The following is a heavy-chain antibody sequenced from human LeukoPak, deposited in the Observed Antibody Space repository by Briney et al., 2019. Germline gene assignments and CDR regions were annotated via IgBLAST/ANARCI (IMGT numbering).Heavy chain of an antibody. CDR1: GGSFSGYY. J-gene: IGHJ4*02. CDR2: INHSGST. Sequence: KSSETLSLTCAVYGGSFSGYYWSWIRQPPGKGLEWIGEINHSGSTNYNPSLKSRVTISVDTSKNQFSLKLSSVTAADTAVYYCARGLGFRSFDNWGQGNLVTVS. D-gene: IGHD1-26*01. CDR3: ARGLGFRSFDN. V-gene: IGHV4-34*01.